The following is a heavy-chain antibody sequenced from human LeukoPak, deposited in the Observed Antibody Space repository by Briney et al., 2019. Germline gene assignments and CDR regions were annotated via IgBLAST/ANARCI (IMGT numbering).Heavy chain of an antibody. CDR1: GYIFTRTG. Sequence: ASVKVSCKASGYIFTRTGINWVRQAPGQGLEWMGWINPNSGGTNYAQKFQGRVTMTRDTSISTAYMELSRLRSDDTAVYYCAREGVDILTAETAFDIWGQGTMVTVSS. CDR2: INPNSGGT. CDR3: AREGVDILTAETAFDI. V-gene: IGHV1-2*02. J-gene: IGHJ3*02. D-gene: IGHD3-9*01.